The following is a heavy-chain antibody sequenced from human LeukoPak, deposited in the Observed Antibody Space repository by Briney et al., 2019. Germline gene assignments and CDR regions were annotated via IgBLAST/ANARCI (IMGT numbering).Heavy chain of an antibody. CDR1: GGSFSGYY. V-gene: IGHV4-34*01. CDR3: AREWQYQFDF. CDR2: INHSGST. D-gene: IGHD2-8*01. Sequence: SETLSLTCAVYGGSFSGYYWSWIRQPPGKGLEWIGEINHSGSTNYNPSLKSRVTISVDTSKNQFSLKLSSVTAADTAVYYCAREWQYQFDFWGQGTLVTVSS. J-gene: IGHJ4*02.